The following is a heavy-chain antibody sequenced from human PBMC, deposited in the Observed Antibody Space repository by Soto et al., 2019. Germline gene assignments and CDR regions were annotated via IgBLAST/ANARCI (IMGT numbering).Heavy chain of an antibody. CDR1: GGSFHNFY. Sequence: SETLSLTCNLSGGSFHNFYWLWIRQPPGKGLEWVGHVHYSGSTNYSPSLNSRATISLDTSKSQLSLKLRSVTAADTAMYFCARGVDYYATSGYFSLDSWGQGIPVTVSS. D-gene: IGHD3-16*01. V-gene: IGHV4-59*01. J-gene: IGHJ4*02. CDR3: ARGVDYYATSGYFSLDS. CDR2: VHYSGST.